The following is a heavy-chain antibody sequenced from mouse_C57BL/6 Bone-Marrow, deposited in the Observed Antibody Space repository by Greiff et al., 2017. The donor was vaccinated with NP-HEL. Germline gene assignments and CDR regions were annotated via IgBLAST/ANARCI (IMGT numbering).Heavy chain of an antibody. V-gene: IGHV5-12*01. CDR3: ARPGLRTWFAY. J-gene: IGHJ3*01. CDR2: ISNGGGST. Sequence: LVESGGGLVQPGGSLKLSCAASGFTFSDYYMYWVRQTPEKRLEWVAYISNGGGSTYYPDTVKGRFTISRDNAKNTLYLQMSRLKSEDTAMYYCARPGLRTWFAYWGQGTLVTVSA. CDR1: GFTFSDYY. D-gene: IGHD2-4*01.